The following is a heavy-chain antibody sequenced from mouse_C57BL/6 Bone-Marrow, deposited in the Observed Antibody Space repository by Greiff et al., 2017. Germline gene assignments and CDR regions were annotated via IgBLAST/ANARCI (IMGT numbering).Heavy chain of an antibody. Sequence: VQLQQSGPELVKPGASVKISCKASGYAFSSSWMNWVKQRPGKGLEWIGRIYPGDGDTNYNGKFKGKATLTADKSSSTAYMQLSSLTSEDSAVYFCARSPNYGEGYFDVWGTGTTVTVSS. CDR2: IYPGDGDT. V-gene: IGHV1-82*01. J-gene: IGHJ1*03. D-gene: IGHD1-2*01. CDR3: ARSPNYGEGYFDV. CDR1: GYAFSSSW.